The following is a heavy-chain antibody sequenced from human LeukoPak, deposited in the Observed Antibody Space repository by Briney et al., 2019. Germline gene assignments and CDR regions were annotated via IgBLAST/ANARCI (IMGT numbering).Heavy chain of an antibody. CDR2: IWYDGSNK. Sequence: GGSLGLFCAASGFSFGTSCMHWVRRPPGKGLEEGAVIWYDGSNKYYSDSLKRRFTISRDNSKNTLYLQMNRLRAEDTAVFYCATDIKVRKGSYDGSGSLDYWGQGTLVTVSS. J-gene: IGHJ4*02. CDR3: ATDIKVRKGSYDGSGSLDY. D-gene: IGHD3-10*01. V-gene: IGHV3-33*01. CDR1: GFSFGTSC.